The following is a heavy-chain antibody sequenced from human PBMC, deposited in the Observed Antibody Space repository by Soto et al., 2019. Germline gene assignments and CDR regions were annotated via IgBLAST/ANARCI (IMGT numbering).Heavy chain of an antibody. CDR1: GDTFSNHT. CDR3: ARDDIVVVAHLDY. CDR2: IIPILGVA. J-gene: IGHJ4*02. V-gene: IGHV1-69*04. D-gene: IGHD2-21*01. Sequence: ASVKVSCKASGDTFSNHTISWVRQAPGQGLEWMGRIIPILGVANYAQKFQGRVTITADKSTTTAYMELRSLRSDDTAVYHCARDDIVVVAHLDYWGQGTLVTVSS.